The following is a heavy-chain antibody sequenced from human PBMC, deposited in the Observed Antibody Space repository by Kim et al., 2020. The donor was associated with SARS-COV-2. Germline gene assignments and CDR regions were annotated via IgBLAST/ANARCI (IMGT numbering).Heavy chain of an antibody. CDR2: IYSGGST. D-gene: IGHD6-6*01. CDR3: ARESISSSSFDFDY. CDR1: GFTVSSNY. J-gene: IGHJ4*02. Sequence: GGSLRLSCAASGFTVSSNYMSWVRQAPGKGLEWVSVIYSGGSTYYADSVKGRFTISRDNSKNTLYLQMNSLRAEDTAVYYCARESISSSSFDFDYWGQGTLVTVSS. V-gene: IGHV3-66*01.